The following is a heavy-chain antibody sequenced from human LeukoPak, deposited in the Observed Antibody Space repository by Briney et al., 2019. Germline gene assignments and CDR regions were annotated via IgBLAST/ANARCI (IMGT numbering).Heavy chain of an antibody. J-gene: IGHJ4*02. CDR3: ARGHLYSFDH. CDR1: GFTFNSHY. D-gene: IGHD4-11*01. Sequence: GGSLRPSCAFSGFTFNSHYVHWVRQAPGQGLLWVSRTTDDATTTYADSVRGRFTISRDIAKKTLYLQMNSLRAEDTAVYYCARGHLYSFDHWGQGALVTVSS. CDR2: TTDDATTT. V-gene: IGHV3-74*01.